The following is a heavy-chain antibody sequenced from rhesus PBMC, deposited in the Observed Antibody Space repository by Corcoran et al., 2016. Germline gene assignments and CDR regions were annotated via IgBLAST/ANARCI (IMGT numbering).Heavy chain of an antibody. D-gene: IGHD5-24*01. CDR1: GYSFTSYW. Sequence: EVQLVQSGAEVKRPGESLKISCKTSGYSFTSYWISWVGPMPGKGLEWMGEMDPSDSDTRYSPAFQGQVTISADKSISTAYMQWSSRKASDSATYYCAKDSDTVGTVKSYGLDSWGQWVVVTVSS. V-gene: IGHV5-2*01. J-gene: IGHJ6*01. CDR3: AKDSDTVGTVKSYGLDS. CDR2: MDPSDSDT.